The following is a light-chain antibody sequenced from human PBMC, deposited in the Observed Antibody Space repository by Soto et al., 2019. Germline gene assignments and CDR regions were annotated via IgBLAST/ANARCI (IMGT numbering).Light chain of an antibody. V-gene: IGKV2-28*01. J-gene: IGKJ5*01. CDR3: MQALQTPPT. Sequence: IGMTQCPITLPVTPREPASISCRPTQSPLHSNGYNYWDWNLQKPGQSPHPXIYLASNRASGAPDRFSGSGSGTDFTLKISRVEAEDVGVYYCMQALQTPPTCGQVTRLEIK. CDR2: LAS. CDR1: QSPLHSNGYNY.